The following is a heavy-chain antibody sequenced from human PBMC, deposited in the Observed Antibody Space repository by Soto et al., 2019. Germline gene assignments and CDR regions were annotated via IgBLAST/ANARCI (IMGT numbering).Heavy chain of an antibody. V-gene: IGHV3-11*01. Sequence: GGSLRLSCAASGFTFSYYSMSWIRQAPGKGLEWVSYITYSVSTIYSADSVKGRFTISRDDAKNSLYLQMNSLRAEDTAVYYCARGLSITHYGMDVWGQGTTVTVSS. CDR2: ITYSVSTI. CDR3: ARGLSITHYGMDV. CDR1: GFTFSYYS. J-gene: IGHJ6*02.